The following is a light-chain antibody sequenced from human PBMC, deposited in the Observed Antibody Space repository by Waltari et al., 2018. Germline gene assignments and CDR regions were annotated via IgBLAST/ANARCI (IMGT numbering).Light chain of an antibody. CDR3: QQTYIIPLT. Sequence: DIQMTQSPSFLSASVGDRVTITCRASQNISNYLSWYQQEIGKAPKLLMYAASTLQSGVPSRFRGSRSGTDFTLTISSLQPEDFATYYCQQTYIIPLTFGGGTKVEIK. J-gene: IGKJ4*01. CDR1: QNISNY. CDR2: AAS. V-gene: IGKV1-39*01.